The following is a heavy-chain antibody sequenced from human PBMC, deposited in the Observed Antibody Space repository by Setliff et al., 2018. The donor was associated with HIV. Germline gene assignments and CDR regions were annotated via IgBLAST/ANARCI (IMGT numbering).Heavy chain of an antibody. CDR2: INHSGST. D-gene: IGHD3-10*01. CDR3: ARRAGSDYFTRFDY. J-gene: IGHJ4*02. CDR1: GYSISSGYY. V-gene: IGHV4-38-2*02. Sequence: SETLSLTCTVSGYSISSGYYWGWIRLPPGKGLEWIGDINHSGSTNYNPSLKSRVTILGDTSKNQFSLKLSSVTAADTAVYYCARRAGSDYFTRFDYWGQGTLVTVSS.